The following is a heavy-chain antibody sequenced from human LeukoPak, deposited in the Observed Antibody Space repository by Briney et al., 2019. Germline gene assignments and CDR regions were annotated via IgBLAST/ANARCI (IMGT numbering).Heavy chain of an antibody. V-gene: IGHV4-31*03. D-gene: IGHD6-6*01. CDR3: ARSIAVLLFDY. CDR2: IYYSGST. CDR1: GGSISSGGYY. Sequence: SETLSLTCTVSGGSISSGGYYWSWIRQHPGKGLEWIGYIYYSGSTYYNPSLKSRVTISVDRSKNQFSLKLSSVTAADTAVYYCARSIAVLLFDYWGQGTLVTVSS. J-gene: IGHJ4*02.